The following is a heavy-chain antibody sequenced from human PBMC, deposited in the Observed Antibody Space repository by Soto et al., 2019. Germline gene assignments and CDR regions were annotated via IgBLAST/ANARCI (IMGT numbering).Heavy chain of an antibody. CDR2: ISGSGGST. D-gene: IGHD3-22*01. Sequence: GGSLRLSCAASGFTFSSYAMSWVRQAPGKGLEWVSAISGSGGSTYYADSVKGRFTISRDNSKNTLYLQMNSLRAEDTAVYYSANVAYYYDSSGYSPLDYWGQGTLITVSS. CDR3: ANVAYYYDSSGYSPLDY. V-gene: IGHV3-23*01. J-gene: IGHJ4*02. CDR1: GFTFSSYA.